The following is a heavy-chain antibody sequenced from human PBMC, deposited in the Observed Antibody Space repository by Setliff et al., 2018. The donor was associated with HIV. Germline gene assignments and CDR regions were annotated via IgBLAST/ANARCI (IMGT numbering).Heavy chain of an antibody. D-gene: IGHD1-20*01. Sequence: SETLSLTCTVSGVSTSSSNYYWGWIRQPPGKGLDWIGYISYTGRTYYNTSLKSRVTISMDTSKNQVSLRLKSVTAADTAIYYCVTSKPHNWNDGANWFDPWGQGTRVTVSS. CDR3: VTSKPHNWNDGANWFDP. V-gene: IGHV4-39*01. CDR1: GVSTSSSNYY. J-gene: IGHJ5*02. CDR2: ISYTGRT.